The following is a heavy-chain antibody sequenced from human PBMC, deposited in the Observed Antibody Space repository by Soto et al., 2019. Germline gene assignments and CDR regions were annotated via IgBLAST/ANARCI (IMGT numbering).Heavy chain of an antibody. J-gene: IGHJ6*02. Sequence: QVQLVESGGGVVQPGRSLRLSCAASGFTFSSYGMHWVRQAPGKGLEWVAVISYDGSNKYYADSVKGRFTISRDNSKNTLYLQMNSLRAEDTAVYYCAKDRGLGYYDSSAYYYYGMDVWGQGTTVTVSS. V-gene: IGHV3-30*18. CDR3: AKDRGLGYYDSSAYYYYGMDV. CDR1: GFTFSSYG. CDR2: ISYDGSNK. D-gene: IGHD3-22*01.